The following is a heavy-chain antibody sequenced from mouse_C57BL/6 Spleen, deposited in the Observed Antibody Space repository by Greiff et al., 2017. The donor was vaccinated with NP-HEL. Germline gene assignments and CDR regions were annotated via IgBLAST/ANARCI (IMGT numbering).Heavy chain of an antibody. D-gene: IGHD2-1*01. Sequence: EVQLVESGEGLVKPGGSLKLSCAASGFTFSSYAMSWVRQTPEKRLEWVAYISSGGDYIYYADTVKGRFTISRDNARNTLYLQMSSLKSEDTAMYYCTREGDYGNLYYAMDYWGQGTSVTVSS. V-gene: IGHV5-9-1*02. J-gene: IGHJ4*01. CDR3: TREGDYGNLYYAMDY. CDR2: ISSGGDYI. CDR1: GFTFSSYA.